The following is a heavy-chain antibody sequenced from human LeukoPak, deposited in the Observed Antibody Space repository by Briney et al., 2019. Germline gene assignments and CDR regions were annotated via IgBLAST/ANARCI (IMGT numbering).Heavy chain of an antibody. V-gene: IGHV3-9*01. D-gene: IGHD6-13*01. CDR3: AKGPSYSSSQSPNY. Sequence: GRSLRLSCAASGFTFGDYAMHWVRQTPGKGLEWVSGISWNGGRIGYADSVKGRFTISRDNAKNSLYLQMNSLRAEDTALYYCAKGPSYSSSQSPNYWGQGTLVTVSS. CDR2: ISWNGGRI. J-gene: IGHJ4*02. CDR1: GFTFGDYA.